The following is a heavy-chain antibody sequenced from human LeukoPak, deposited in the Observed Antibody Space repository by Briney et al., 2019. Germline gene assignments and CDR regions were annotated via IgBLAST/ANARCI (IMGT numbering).Heavy chain of an antibody. CDR3: ARAYCGGDCYSFFDYYYMDV. D-gene: IGHD2-21*02. CDR2: INWNGGST. CDR1: GFTFDDYG. V-gene: IGHV3-20*04. J-gene: IGHJ6*03. Sequence: GGSLRLSCAASGFTFDDYGMSWVRQAPGKGLEWGSGINWNGGSTGYADSVKGRFTISRDNAKNSLYLQMNSLRAEDTALYYCARAYCGGDCYSFFDYYYMDVWGKGTTVTVSS.